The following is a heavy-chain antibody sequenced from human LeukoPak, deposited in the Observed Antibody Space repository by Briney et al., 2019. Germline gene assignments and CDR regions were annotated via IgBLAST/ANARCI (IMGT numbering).Heavy chain of an antibody. CDR3: ATGWIAAGTNDY. J-gene: IGHJ4*02. CDR1: GYTFTNYG. CDR2: ISAYNGNT. D-gene: IGHD6-13*01. Sequence: ASVKVSCKASGYTFTNYGISWVRQAPGQGLEWMGWISAYNGNTNYAQKFQGRVTMTEDTSTDTAYMELSSLRSEDTAVYYCATGWIAAGTNDYWGQGTLVTVSS. V-gene: IGHV1-18*01.